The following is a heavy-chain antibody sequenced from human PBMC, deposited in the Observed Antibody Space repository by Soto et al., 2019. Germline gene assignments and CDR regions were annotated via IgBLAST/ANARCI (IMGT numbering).Heavy chain of an antibody. V-gene: IGHV4-4*02. CDR1: GGSISSSHS. CDR2: IYHSGST. Sequence: QVQLQESGPRLVRPSETLSLTCVVSGGSISSSHSWSWVRQPPGKGLEWIAEIYHSGSTNYTPSLKSRVTISVDKSKNQFSLKLNSVTAADTAVYFCARAVALPGLFYFDFWGQGSLVTVSS. D-gene: IGHD2-21*01. CDR3: ARAVALPGLFYFDF. J-gene: IGHJ4*02.